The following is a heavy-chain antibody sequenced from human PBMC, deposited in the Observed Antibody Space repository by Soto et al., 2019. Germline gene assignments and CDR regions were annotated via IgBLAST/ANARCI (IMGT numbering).Heavy chain of an antibody. CDR1: GGSISSYY. J-gene: IGHJ4*02. CDR3: ASRYGYSFDY. Sequence: QVQLQESGPGLVKPSETLSLTCTVSGGSISSYYWRWMRQPPGKGLEWIGYIYYSGSTTYNPSLKXRVTISVETSNKQSSLRISTVTAADTAVYYCASRYGYSFDYRGQGTQVTVSS. CDR2: IYYSGST. V-gene: IGHV4-59*08. D-gene: IGHD1-1*01.